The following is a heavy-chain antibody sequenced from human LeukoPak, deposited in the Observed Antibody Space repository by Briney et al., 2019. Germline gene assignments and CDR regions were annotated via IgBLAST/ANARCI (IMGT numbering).Heavy chain of an antibody. V-gene: IGHV3-21*01. D-gene: IGHD1-26*01. J-gene: IGHJ4*02. CDR3: ARGPWEPSDY. CDR1: GFTFSSYS. Sequence: GESLKISCAASGFTFSSYSMNWVRQAPGKGLEWVSSISSSSSYIYYADSVKGRFTISRDNAKNSLYLQMNSLRAEDTAVYYCARGPWEPSDYWGQGTLVTVSS. CDR2: ISSSSSYI.